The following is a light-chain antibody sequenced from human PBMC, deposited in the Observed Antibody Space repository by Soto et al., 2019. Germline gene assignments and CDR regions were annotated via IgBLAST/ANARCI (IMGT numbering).Light chain of an antibody. CDR1: QSVSSY. J-gene: IGKJ4*01. V-gene: IGKV3-20*01. Sequence: EIVLTQSPGTLSLSPGERATLSCRASQSVSSYLAWYQQKPGQAPRLLIYGASSRATGLPDRFSGSGSGTDFTLTISRLEPEDFAVYYCQQYSRSPDTFGGGTKVDIK. CDR2: GAS. CDR3: QQYSRSPDT.